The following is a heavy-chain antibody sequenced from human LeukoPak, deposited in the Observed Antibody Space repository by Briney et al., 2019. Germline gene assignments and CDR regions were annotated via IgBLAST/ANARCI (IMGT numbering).Heavy chain of an antibody. J-gene: IGHJ6*03. V-gene: IGHV4-39*07. Sequence: SETLSLTCTVSGGSISSSSYYWGWIRQPPGKGLEWIGSIYYSGSTYYNPSLKSRVTISVDTSKNQFSLKLSSVTAADTAVYYCARTEYSSGWSYYMDVWGKGTTVTVSS. D-gene: IGHD6-19*01. CDR3: ARTEYSSGWSYYMDV. CDR1: GGSISSSSYY. CDR2: IYYSGST.